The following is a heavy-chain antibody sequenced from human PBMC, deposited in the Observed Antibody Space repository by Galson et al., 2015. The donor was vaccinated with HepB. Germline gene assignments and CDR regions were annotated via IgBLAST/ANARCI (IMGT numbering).Heavy chain of an antibody. CDR2: IIPILGIA. V-gene: IGHV1-69*04. J-gene: IGHJ6*03. Sequence: SVKVSCKASGGTFSSYAISWVRQAPGQGLEWMGRIIPILGIANYAQKFQGRVTITADKSTSTAYMELSSLRSEDTAVYYCAREVYCSGGSCYPYYYYYYYMDVWGKGTTVTVSS. CDR3: AREVYCSGGSCYPYYYYYYYMDV. D-gene: IGHD2-15*01. CDR1: GGTFSSYA.